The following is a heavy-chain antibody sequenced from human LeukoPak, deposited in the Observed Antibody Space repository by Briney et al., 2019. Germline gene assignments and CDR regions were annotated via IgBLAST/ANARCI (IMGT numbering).Heavy chain of an antibody. J-gene: IGHJ4*02. D-gene: IGHD3-10*01. Sequence: GASVKVSCKASGYTFTGYYMHWVRQAPGQGLEWMGWISAYNGNTTYAQKLQGRVTMTTDTSTSTAYMELRSLRSDDTAVYYCARDRRGGSGSYRRFDYWGQGTLVTVSS. CDR2: ISAYNGNT. CDR3: ARDRRGGSGSYRRFDY. V-gene: IGHV1-18*04. CDR1: GYTFTGYY.